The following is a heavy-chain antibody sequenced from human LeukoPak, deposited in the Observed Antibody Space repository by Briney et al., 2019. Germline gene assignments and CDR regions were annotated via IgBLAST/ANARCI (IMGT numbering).Heavy chain of an antibody. D-gene: IGHD6-6*01. V-gene: IGHV4-59*11. CDR1: GDSITNHY. J-gene: IGHJ4*02. Sequence: PSETLSLTCTVSGDSITNHYWSWTRQPPGKGLEWIGYIYYTGITNYNPSLKSRVTISVDTSKNQISLKLSSVTAADTAVYYCVRTARLLDYWGQGALVIVSS. CDR2: IYYTGIT. CDR3: VRTARLLDY.